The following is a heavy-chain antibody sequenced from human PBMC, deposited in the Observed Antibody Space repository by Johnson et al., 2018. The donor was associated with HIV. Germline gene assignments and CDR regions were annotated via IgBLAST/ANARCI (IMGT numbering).Heavy chain of an antibody. CDR2: IRYDGSNK. J-gene: IGHJ3*02. Sequence: QVQLVESGGGLVQPGGSLRLSCAASGFTFSSYWMTWVRQAPGKGLEWVAFIRYDGSNKYYADSVKGRFTISRDNSKNTLYLQMNSLRAEDTAVYYCARDLSEGELGHACDIWGQGTMVTVSS. V-gene: IGHV3-30*02. CDR3: ARDLSEGELGHACDI. CDR1: GFTFSSYW. D-gene: IGHD1-26*01.